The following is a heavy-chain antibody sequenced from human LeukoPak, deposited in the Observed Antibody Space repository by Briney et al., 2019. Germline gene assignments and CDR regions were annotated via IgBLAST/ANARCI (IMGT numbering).Heavy chain of an antibody. J-gene: IGHJ4*02. CDR2: IYYSGST. CDR3: ARVYYDFWSGYLGY. D-gene: IGHD3-3*01. Sequence: SETLSLTCTVSGGSISSYYWCWIRQPPGKGLEWIGYIYYSGSTNYNPSLKSRVTISVDTSKHQLSLKLSSVTAADTAVYYCARVYYDFWSGYLGYWGQGTLVTVSS. V-gene: IGHV4-59*01. CDR1: GGSISSYY.